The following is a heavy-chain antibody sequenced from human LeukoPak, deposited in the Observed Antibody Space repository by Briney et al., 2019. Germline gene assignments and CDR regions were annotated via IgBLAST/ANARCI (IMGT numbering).Heavy chain of an antibody. D-gene: IGHD1-26*01. V-gene: IGHV4-34*01. Sequence: PSETLSLTCAVYGGSFSGYYWSWIRQPPGKGLEWIGEINHSGSTNYNPSLKSRVTISVDTSKNQFSLKLSSVTAADTAVYYCARGRSGSYYVDYYYYMDVWGKGTTVTVS. CDR2: INHSGST. CDR1: GGSFSGYY. J-gene: IGHJ6*03. CDR3: ARGRSGSYYVDYYYYMDV.